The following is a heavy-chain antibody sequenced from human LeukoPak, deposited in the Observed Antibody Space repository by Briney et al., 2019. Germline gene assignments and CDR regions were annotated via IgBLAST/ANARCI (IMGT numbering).Heavy chain of an antibody. V-gene: IGHV4-59*01. CDR1: GGSISSYY. Sequence: KPSETLSLTCTVSGGSISSYYWSWIRQPPGKGLEWIGYIYYSGSTNYNPSLKSRVTISVDTSKNQFSLKLSSVTAADTAVYYCARESSNYPTWHAFDIWGQGTMVTVSS. D-gene: IGHD1-26*01. CDR3: ARESSNYPTWHAFDI. CDR2: IYYSGST. J-gene: IGHJ3*02.